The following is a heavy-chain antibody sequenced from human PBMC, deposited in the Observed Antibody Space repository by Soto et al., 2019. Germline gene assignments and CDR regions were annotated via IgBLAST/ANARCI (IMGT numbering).Heavy chain of an antibody. D-gene: IGHD6-6*01. J-gene: IGHJ4*02. V-gene: IGHV3-21*01. CDR1: GFTFSSYS. CDR2: ISSSGRYI. Sequence: PGGSLRLSCAGSGFTFSSYSMNWVRQAPGKGLEWVSSISSSGRYIYYADSVKGRFTVSRDNAKNSVYLEMNSLRADDTAMYYCARDLSSSESLYDYWGQGTRVTVSS. CDR3: ARDLSSSESLYDY.